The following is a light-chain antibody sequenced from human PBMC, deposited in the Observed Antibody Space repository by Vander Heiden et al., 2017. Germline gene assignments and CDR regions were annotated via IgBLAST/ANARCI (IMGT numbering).Light chain of an antibody. Sequence: SSDLPQAPSLSVALGQTVRSTSKGNSLRDNYENWYQQKPGQAPVLVSYARKNRPSGIPDRFSGSTSGTTASLTITGALAEDEDDDDCNSWASNDNPVAFGGGTKVTV. J-gene: IGLJ2*01. CDR3: NSWASNDNPVA. V-gene: IGLV3-19*01. CDR1: SLRDNY. CDR2: ARK.